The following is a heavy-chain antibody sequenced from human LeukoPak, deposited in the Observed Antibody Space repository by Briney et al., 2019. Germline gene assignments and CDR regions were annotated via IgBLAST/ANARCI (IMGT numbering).Heavy chain of an antibody. D-gene: IGHD2-15*01. Sequence: PSETLSLTCTVSGGSISSASYYWGWIRQPPGKGLDWIGSIYYSGSTYYNPSLKNRVTIFVDTSKNQFSLKLSSVTAADTAIYYCARHPSLGYCRFDPWGQGTLVTVSS. CDR2: IYYSGST. CDR1: GGSISSASYY. V-gene: IGHV4-39*01. CDR3: ARHPSLGYCRFDP. J-gene: IGHJ5*02.